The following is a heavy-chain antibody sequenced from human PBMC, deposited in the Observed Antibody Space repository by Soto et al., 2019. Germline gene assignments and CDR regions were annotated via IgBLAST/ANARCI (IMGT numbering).Heavy chain of an antibody. CDR2: IIPIFGTA. J-gene: IGHJ4*02. D-gene: IGHD6-13*01. CDR3: AASSYSSSWPYVY. Sequence: SVKVSCKASGGTFSSYAISWVRQAPGQGLEWMGGIIPIFGTANYAQKFQGRVTITADKSTSTAYMELSSLRSEDTAVYYCAASSYSSSWPYVYWGQGTMVTVYS. V-gene: IGHV1-69*06. CDR1: GGTFSSYA.